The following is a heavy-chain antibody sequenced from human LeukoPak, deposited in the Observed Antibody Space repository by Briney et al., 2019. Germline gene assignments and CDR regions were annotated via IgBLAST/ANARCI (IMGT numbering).Heavy chain of an antibody. Sequence: ASVKVSCKASGGTFSSYAISWVRQAPGQGIEWMGGIIPIFGTANYAQKFQGRVTITTDESTSTAYMELSSLRSQDTAVYYCARGGIAVAGFDYWGQGTLVTVSS. J-gene: IGHJ4*02. D-gene: IGHD6-19*01. CDR1: GGTFSSYA. CDR3: ARGGIAVAGFDY. CDR2: IIPIFGTA. V-gene: IGHV1-69*05.